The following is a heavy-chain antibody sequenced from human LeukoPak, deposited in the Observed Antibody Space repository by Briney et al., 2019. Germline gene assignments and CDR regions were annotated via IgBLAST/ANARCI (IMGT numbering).Heavy chain of an antibody. CDR2: ISSSSSYI. D-gene: IGHD3-16*01. J-gene: IGHJ5*02. CDR3: ARDSSGVSFDP. V-gene: IGHV3-21*05. CDR1: GFTFSSYS. Sequence: GGSLRLSCVASGFTFSSYSMNWVRQAPGKGLEWVSYISSSSSYIYYADSVKGRFTISRDNAKNSLYLQMNSLRAEDTAVYYCARDSSGVSFDPWGQGTLVTVSS.